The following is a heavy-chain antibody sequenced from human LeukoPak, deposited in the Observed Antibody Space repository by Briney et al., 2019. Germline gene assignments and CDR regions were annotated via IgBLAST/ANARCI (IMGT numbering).Heavy chain of an antibody. CDR3: ARGSSSWDPHFDY. D-gene: IGHD6-13*01. J-gene: IGHJ4*02. V-gene: IGHV1-2*02. Sequence: GASVKVSCKASGGIFSTFAVSWVRQAPGQGLEWMGWINPNSGGTNYAQKFQGRVTMTRDTSISTAYMELSRLRSDDTAVYYCARGSSSWDPHFDYWGQGTLVTVSS. CDR2: INPNSGGT. CDR1: GGIFSTFA.